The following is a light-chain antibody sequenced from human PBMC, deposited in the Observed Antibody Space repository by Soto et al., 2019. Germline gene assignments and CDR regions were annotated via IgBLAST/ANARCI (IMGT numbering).Light chain of an antibody. CDR2: EVR. CDR3: SSYTATSTQV. CDR1: SSDIGHYNY. J-gene: IGLJ1*01. Sequence: QSALTQPASVSGSPGQSITISCTGTSSDIGHYNYVSWYQQHPGKVPKLIISEVRNRPSGVSDRFSGSKSGNSASLTISGLQTEDEADYYCSSYTATSTQVFGSGTKVTAL. V-gene: IGLV2-14*01.